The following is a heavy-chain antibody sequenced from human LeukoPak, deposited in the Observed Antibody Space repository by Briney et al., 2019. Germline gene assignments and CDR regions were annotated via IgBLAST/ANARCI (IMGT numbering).Heavy chain of an antibody. CDR1: GFTFSTYA. CDR2: ITGSGDYT. J-gene: IGHJ6*03. D-gene: IGHD3-3*01. CDR3: AKDKYNFWSGSNYYYMDV. V-gene: IGHV3-23*01. Sequence: GGSLRLSCSASGFTFSTYAMAWVRQAPGNGLEWVSSITGSGDYTYYADSVKGRFTISRDNSKNTLYLQMNSLRAEDTAVYYCAKDKYNFWSGSNYYYMDVWGKGTTVTVSS.